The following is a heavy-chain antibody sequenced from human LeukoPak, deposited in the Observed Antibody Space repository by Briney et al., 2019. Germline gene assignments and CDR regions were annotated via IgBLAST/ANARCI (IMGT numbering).Heavy chain of an antibody. CDR3: ARHLYGSGSFLSAFDI. D-gene: IGHD3-10*01. J-gene: IGHJ3*02. CDR1: GYTFTSYG. Sequence: GASVKVSCKASGYTFTSYGISWVRQMPGKGLEWMGIIYPGDSDTRYSPSFQGQATISADKSISTAYLQWSSLKASDTAMYYCARHLYGSGSFLSAFDIWGQGTMVTVSS. V-gene: IGHV5-51*01. CDR2: IYPGDSDT.